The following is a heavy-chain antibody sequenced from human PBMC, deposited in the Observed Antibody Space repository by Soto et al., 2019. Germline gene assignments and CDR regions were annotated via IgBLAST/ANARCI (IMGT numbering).Heavy chain of an antibody. CDR3: ARDGLTFGGD. Sequence: EVHLVEAGGGLVKPGESLTLSCAASGFTFGSFTLNWVRQAPGKGLEWVSSISSSSAYIYYAESVKGRFTISRDNARSTLYLQINSLRLDDTAVYFCARDGLTFGGDWGQGTLVAVSS. J-gene: IGHJ4*02. D-gene: IGHD3-16*01. V-gene: IGHV3-21*06. CDR2: ISSSSAYI. CDR1: GFTFGSFT.